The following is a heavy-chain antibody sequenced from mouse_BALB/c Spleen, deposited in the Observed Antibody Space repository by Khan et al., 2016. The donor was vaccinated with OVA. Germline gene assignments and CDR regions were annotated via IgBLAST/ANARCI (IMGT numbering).Heavy chain of an antibody. D-gene: IGHD2-2*01. CDR2: IYPSDSYI. CDR1: GYTFTNSW. V-gene: IGHV1-69*02. Sequence: QVQLKESGTELVRPGASVKLSCKASGYTFTNSWIHWVKQRPGQGLEWIGNIYPSDSYINYNQKFRDKATLTVDKSSTTAYMHLSSPTSEEPAVYYCTKEWVYGSSFAYGGQGTLVTVAA. CDR3: TKEWVYGSSFAY. J-gene: IGHJ3*01.